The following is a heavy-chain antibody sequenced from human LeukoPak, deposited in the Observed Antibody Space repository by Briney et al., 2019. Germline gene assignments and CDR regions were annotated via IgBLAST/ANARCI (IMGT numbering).Heavy chain of an antibody. CDR2: INYSGST. CDR1: GGSISSYY. J-gene: IGHJ5*02. CDR3: ARSVDDFWSGPTHRWFDP. V-gene: IGHV4-59*08. Sequence: SSGTLSLTCTASGGSISSYYWSWIRHPPGKGLEWIGYINYSGSTNYNPSLKSRVTISVDTSTNQFSLKLSSVTAADTAVYYCARSVDDFWSGPTHRWFDPWGQGTLVTVSS. D-gene: IGHD3-3*01.